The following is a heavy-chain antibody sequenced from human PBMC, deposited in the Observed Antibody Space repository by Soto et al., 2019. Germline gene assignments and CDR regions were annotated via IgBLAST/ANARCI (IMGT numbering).Heavy chain of an antibody. CDR2: ISSSSSYI. J-gene: IGHJ4*02. CDR3: ARGPFYRDGYNPEPLPSPLT. Sequence: PGGSLRLSCAASGFTFSSYSMNWVRQAPGKGLEWVSSISSSSSYIYYADSVKGRFTISRDNAKNSLYLQMNSLRAEDTAVYYCARGPFYRDGYNPEPLPSPLTWGQGTLVTVSS. V-gene: IGHV3-21*01. CDR1: GFTFSSYS. D-gene: IGHD5-12*01.